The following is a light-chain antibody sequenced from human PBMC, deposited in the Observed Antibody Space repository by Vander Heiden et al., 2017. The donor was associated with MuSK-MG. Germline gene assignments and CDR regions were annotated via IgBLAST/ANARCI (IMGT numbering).Light chain of an antibody. J-gene: IGKJ3*01. Sequence: DIQMTQSPSTLSASVGDRVTITCRASQSISRWLAWYQQKPGQAPKPLIYEASSLESGVTSRFSGSGSGTEFTLTINSLQPDDFASYYCQVYNGNFGAGTKVDIK. CDR2: EAS. V-gene: IGKV1-5*03. CDR1: QSISRW. CDR3: QVYNGN.